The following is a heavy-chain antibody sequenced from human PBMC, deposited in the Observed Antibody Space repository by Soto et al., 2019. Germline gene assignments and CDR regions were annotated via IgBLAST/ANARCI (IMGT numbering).Heavy chain of an antibody. Sequence: PGGSLRLSCAASGFTFSSYAMHWVRQAPGKGLEWVAVISYDGSNKYYADSVKGRFTISRDNSKNTLYLQMNSLRAEDTAVYYCARVPTKYYDSSGYFDYWGQGTLVTVSS. D-gene: IGHD3-22*01. CDR2: ISYDGSNK. J-gene: IGHJ4*02. CDR3: ARVPTKYYDSSGYFDY. V-gene: IGHV3-30-3*01. CDR1: GFTFSSYA.